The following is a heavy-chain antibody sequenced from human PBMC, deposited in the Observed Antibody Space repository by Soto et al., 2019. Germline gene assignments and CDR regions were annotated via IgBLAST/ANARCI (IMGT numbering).Heavy chain of an antibody. CDR1: GGSVSSGSHY. V-gene: IGHV4-61*01. J-gene: IGHJ5*02. D-gene: IGHD6-19*01. CDR3: ARVSSGWYSAVLNWFDP. CDR2: IYYNGST. Sequence: TLFLTCTVSGGSVSSGSHYWSWTWNRAGKGLEWIGYIYYNGSTNYNPYLKSRVTISVDTSKNQFSLKLSSVTAADTAVYYCARVSSGWYSAVLNWFDPWGQGTLVTVSS.